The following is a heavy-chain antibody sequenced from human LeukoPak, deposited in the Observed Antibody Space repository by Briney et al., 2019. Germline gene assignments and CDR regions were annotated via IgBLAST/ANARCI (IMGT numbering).Heavy chain of an antibody. D-gene: IGHD5-24*01. V-gene: IGHV3-66*02. CDR1: GFTVSTNY. CDR2: IYIGVST. J-gene: IGHJ4*02. CDR3: ARVLRDGYNSYYFDY. Sequence: GGSLRLSCAASGFTVSTNYMSWVRQAPGKGLECVSVIYIGVSTYYADSVKGRFTISRDNSKNTLYLQMNSLRAEDTAVYYCARVLRDGYNSYYFDYWGQGTLVTVSS.